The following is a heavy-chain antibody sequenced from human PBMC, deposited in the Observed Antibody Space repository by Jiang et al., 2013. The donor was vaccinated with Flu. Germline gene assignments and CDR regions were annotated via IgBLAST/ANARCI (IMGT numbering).Heavy chain of an antibody. Sequence: GSGLVKPSETLSLTCTVSGGSISSSSYYWGWIRQPPGKGLEWIGSIYYSGSTYYNPSLKSRVTISVDTSKNQFSLKLSSVTAADTAVYYCARRGATVEIFDYWGQGTLVTVSS. CDR1: GGSISSSSYY. J-gene: IGHJ4*02. D-gene: IGHD4-23*01. CDR2: IYYSGST. V-gene: IGHV4-39*01. CDR3: ARRGATVEIFDY.